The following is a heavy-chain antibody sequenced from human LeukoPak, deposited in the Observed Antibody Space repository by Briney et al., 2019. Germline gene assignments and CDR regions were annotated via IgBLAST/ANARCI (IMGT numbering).Heavy chain of an antibody. Sequence: PGGSLRLSCAASGFTFSNYAMSWVRQAPGKGLEWVSGISAGGGSTYYADSVKGRFTISRDNSKNTVYLQMNSLRAEDTAIYYCAKAGGSTLKYYYYMDVWGKGTTVTVSS. CDR3: AKAGGSTLKYYYYMDV. D-gene: IGHD1-14*01. CDR2: ISAGGGST. V-gene: IGHV3-23*01. J-gene: IGHJ6*03. CDR1: GFTFSNYA.